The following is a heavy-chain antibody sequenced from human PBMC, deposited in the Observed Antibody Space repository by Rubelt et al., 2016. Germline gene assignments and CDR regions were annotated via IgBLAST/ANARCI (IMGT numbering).Heavy chain of an antibody. V-gene: IGHV4-31*03. CDR2: IYYSGST. CDR3: AGGITIFGVASGYFDY. D-gene: IGHD3-3*01. Sequence: QVQLQESGPGLVKPSQTLSLTCTVSGGSISSGGYYWSWIRQHPGKGLEWIGYIYYSGSTYYNRSLKSRVTISVDTAKNQFSLKLSSVTAADTAVYYCAGGITIFGVASGYFDYWGQGTLVTVSS. J-gene: IGHJ4*02. CDR1: GGSISSGGYY.